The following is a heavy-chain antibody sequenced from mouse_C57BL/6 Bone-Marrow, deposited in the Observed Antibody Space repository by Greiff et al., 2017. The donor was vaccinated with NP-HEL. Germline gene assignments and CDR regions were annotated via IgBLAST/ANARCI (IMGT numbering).Heavy chain of an antibody. Sequence: VQLQQSGPELVKPGASVKMSCKASGYTFTDYNMHWVKQSHGKSLEWIGYINPNNGGTSYNQKFKGKATLTVNKSSSTAYMELRSLTSEDSAVYYSHIYYDYVWYCDVWGTGTTVTVSS. V-gene: IGHV1-22*01. CDR3: HIYYDYVWYCDV. D-gene: IGHD2-4*01. J-gene: IGHJ1*03. CDR1: GYTFTDYN. CDR2: INPNNGGT.